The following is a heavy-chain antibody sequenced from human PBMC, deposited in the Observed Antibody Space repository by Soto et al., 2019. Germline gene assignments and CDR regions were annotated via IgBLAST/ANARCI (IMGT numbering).Heavy chain of an antibody. Sequence: PGESLKISCAASGFTVRSYYMSWVRQAPGKGLEWVSGISNGGTTYYADSVKGRFTISRDNSKNTVYLQINSLRAEDTALYYCARDGYSSSSGYWGQGTLVTVSS. CDR2: ISNGGTT. V-gene: IGHV3-53*01. CDR3: ARDGYSSSSGY. CDR1: GFTVRSYY. D-gene: IGHD6-6*01. J-gene: IGHJ4*02.